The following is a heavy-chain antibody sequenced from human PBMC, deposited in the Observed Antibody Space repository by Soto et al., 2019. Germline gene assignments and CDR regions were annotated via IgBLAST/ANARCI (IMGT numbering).Heavy chain of an antibody. D-gene: IGHD3-3*01. CDR2: ISSSSSYI. CDR3: ARETYYDFWSGSYYYYYGMDV. Sequence: KAGGSLRLSCAASGFTFSSYSMSWVRQAPGKGLEWVSSISSSSSYIYYADSVKGRFTISRDNAKNSLYLQMNSLRAEDTAVYYCARETYYDFWSGSYYYYYGMDVWGQGTTVTVSS. V-gene: IGHV3-21*01. J-gene: IGHJ6*02. CDR1: GFTFSSYS.